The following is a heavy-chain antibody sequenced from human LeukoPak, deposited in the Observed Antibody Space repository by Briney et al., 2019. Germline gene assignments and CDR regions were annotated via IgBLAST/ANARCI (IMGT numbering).Heavy chain of an antibody. J-gene: IGHJ4*02. D-gene: IGHD2-15*01. CDR1: GFTFSSYS. V-gene: IGHV3-48*01. CDR3: ARGRVVNDY. Sequence: GGSLRLSCAASGFTFSSYSMNWVRQAPGKGLEWVSYISSSSSTIYYADSVKGRFTISRDNAKNSLYLQMNSLRAEDTAVYYCARGRVVNDYWGQGTLVTVSS. CDR2: ISSSSSTI.